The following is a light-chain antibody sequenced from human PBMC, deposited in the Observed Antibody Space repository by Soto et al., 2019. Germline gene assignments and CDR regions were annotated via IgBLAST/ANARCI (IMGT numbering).Light chain of an antibody. Sequence: EIVLTQSPATLSLSPGERATLSCRASQSVTSSYLAWYQQKPGQAPRLLIYGASSRATGIPDRFSGSGSGTDFTLTINRLEPEDFAVYYCEQYDKSITFGGGTKVDIK. CDR3: EQYDKSIT. J-gene: IGKJ4*01. CDR1: QSVTSSY. CDR2: GAS. V-gene: IGKV3-20*01.